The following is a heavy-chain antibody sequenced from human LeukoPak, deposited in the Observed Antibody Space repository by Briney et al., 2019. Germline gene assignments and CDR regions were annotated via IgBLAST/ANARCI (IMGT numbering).Heavy chain of an antibody. V-gene: IGHV3-7*01. Sequence: PGGSLRLSCAASGFTFSTYWMSWVRQAPGKGLERVANTKEDGGEKYYVDSVKGRFTISRDNAENSLYLQMNSLRAEDTAVYYCARRSVAGSLDYWGQGTLVTVSS. CDR2: TKEDGGEK. J-gene: IGHJ4*02. CDR3: ARRSVAGSLDY. D-gene: IGHD6-19*01. CDR1: GFTFSTYW.